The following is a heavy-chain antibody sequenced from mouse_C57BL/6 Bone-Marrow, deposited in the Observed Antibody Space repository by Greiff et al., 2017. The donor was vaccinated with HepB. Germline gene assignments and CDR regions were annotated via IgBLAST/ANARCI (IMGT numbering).Heavy chain of an antibody. CDR2: IYPGDGDT. CDR3: ARRNSSGYFAWFAY. CDR1: GYAFSSYW. J-gene: IGHJ3*01. Sequence: QVQLQQSGAELVKPGASVKISCKASGYAFSSYWMNWVKQRPGKGLEWIGQIYPGDGDTNYNGKFKGKATLTADKSSSTAYMQLSSLTSEDSAVYFCARRNSSGYFAWFAYWGQGTLVTVSA. D-gene: IGHD3-2*02. V-gene: IGHV1-80*01.